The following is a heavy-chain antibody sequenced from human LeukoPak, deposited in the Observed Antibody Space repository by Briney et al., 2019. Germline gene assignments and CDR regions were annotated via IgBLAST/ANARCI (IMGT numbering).Heavy chain of an antibody. CDR2: IWYDGSNK. J-gene: IGHJ6*04. Sequence: GGSLRLSCAASGFTFGSYGMHWVRQAPGKGLEWVAVIWYDGSNKYYADSVKGRFTISRDNSKNTLYLQMNSLRAEDTAVYYCARDPTLYYGSGTGMDVWGKGTTVTVSS. V-gene: IGHV3-33*01. CDR1: GFTFGSYG. CDR3: ARDPTLYYGSGTGMDV. D-gene: IGHD3-10*01.